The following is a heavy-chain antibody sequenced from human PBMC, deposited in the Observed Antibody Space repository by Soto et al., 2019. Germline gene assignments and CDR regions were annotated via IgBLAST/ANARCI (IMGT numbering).Heavy chain of an antibody. Sequence: QPGGSLRLSCTPSGFIFSDYSMNWVRQAPGKGLEWISYITTTSSTMYYADSVKGRFTISRDNAKNSLYLQMNSLRVEDTAVYYCARDSSGRQYYGMDVWGQGTTVTV. CDR3: ARDSSGRQYYGMDV. D-gene: IGHD3-22*01. CDR1: GFIFSDYS. J-gene: IGHJ6*02. V-gene: IGHV3-48*01. CDR2: ITTTSSTM.